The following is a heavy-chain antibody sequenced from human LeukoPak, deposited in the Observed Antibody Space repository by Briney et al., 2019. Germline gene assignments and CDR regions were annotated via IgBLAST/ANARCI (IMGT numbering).Heavy chain of an antibody. CDR2: IYNDGSSI. V-gene: IGHV3-74*01. CDR1: GFTFSSYW. J-gene: IGHJ4*02. D-gene: IGHD3-22*01. CDR3: ARDGYYDSSGFFDY. Sequence: SGGSLRLSCAASGFTFSSYWMHWVRQAPGKGLVWVSHIYNDGSSINYADSVKGRFTISRDNAKNTLYLQMNSLRAEDTAVYYCARDGYYDSSGFFDYWGQGTLVTVSS.